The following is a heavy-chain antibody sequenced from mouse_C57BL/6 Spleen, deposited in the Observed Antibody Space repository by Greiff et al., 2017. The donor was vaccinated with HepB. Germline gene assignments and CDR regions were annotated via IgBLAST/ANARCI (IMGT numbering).Heavy chain of an antibody. Sequence: VKLQQPGAELVMPGASVKLSCKASGYTFTSYWMHWVKQRPGQGLEWIGEIDPSDSYTNYNQKFKGKSTLTVDKSSSTAYMQLSSLTSEDSAVYYCASGASFAYWGQGTLVTVSA. J-gene: IGHJ3*01. V-gene: IGHV1-69*01. CDR3: ASGASFAY. CDR1: GYTFTSYW. D-gene: IGHD6-1*01. CDR2: IDPSDSYT.